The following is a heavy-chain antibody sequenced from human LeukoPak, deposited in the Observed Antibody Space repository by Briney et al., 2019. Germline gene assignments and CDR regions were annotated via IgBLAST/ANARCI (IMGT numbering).Heavy chain of an antibody. D-gene: IGHD6-6*01. CDR1: GGSISSYY. Sequence: LETLSLTCTVSGGSISSYYWSWIRQPAGKGLEWIGRIYTSGSTNYNPSLKSRVTMSVDTSKNQFSLKLSSVTAADTAVYYCARDDSTYSSSRGYYYYGMDVWGQGTTVTVSS. CDR2: IYTSGST. J-gene: IGHJ6*02. CDR3: ARDDSTYSSSRGYYYYGMDV. V-gene: IGHV4-4*07.